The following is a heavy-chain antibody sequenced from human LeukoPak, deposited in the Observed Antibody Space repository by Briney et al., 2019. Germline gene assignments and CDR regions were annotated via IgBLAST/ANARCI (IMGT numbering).Heavy chain of an antibody. D-gene: IGHD3-9*01. CDR3: ARGRHDIAHDY. CDR2: IYYSGGT. J-gene: IGHJ4*02. Sequence: PSETLSLTCTVSGGSISSGGYYWSWIRQHPGKGLEWIGYIYYSGGTFYNPSLKSRVTISVDTSKNQFSLKLSSVTAADTAVYYCARGRHDIAHDYWGQGTLVTVSS. V-gene: IGHV4-31*03. CDR1: GGSISSGGYY.